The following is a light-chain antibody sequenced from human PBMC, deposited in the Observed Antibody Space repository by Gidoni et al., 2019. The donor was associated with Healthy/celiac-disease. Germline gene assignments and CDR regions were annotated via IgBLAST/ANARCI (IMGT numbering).Light chain of an antibody. Sequence: DIQMTQSPSSLSASVGDRVTITCRASQSISSYLNWYQQKPGKAPKLLIYAASSLQSGVPSRFSGSGSGTDFTITISSLQPEDFANYYCQQSYSTSWTFGQGNKVEIK. CDR3: QQSYSTSWT. J-gene: IGKJ1*01. V-gene: IGKV1-39*01. CDR2: AAS. CDR1: QSISSY.